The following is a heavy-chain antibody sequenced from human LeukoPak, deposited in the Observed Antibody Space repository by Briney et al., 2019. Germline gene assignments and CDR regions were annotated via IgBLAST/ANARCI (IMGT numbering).Heavy chain of an antibody. D-gene: IGHD2-21*01. Sequence: GGSLRLSCAASGFTFSTYCLKWVRQAPGKGLEWVSSISSSNSFIYYADSVKGRFTISRDNAKNSLYLQMNSLRAEDTAVYYCVRVDHSLGKTYFDYWGQGTLVTVSS. V-gene: IGHV3-21*01. CDR1: GFTFSTYC. J-gene: IGHJ4*02. CDR2: ISSSNSFI. CDR3: VRVDHSLGKTYFDY.